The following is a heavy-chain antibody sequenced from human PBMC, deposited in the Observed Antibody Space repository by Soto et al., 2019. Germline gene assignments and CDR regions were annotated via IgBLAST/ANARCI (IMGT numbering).Heavy chain of an antibody. J-gene: IGHJ6*02. V-gene: IGHV3-48*01. CDR1: GFTFSSYS. CDR3: ARDLSHYDILTGYYTGGMDV. D-gene: IGHD3-9*01. Sequence: GGSLRLSCAASGFTFSSYSMNWVRQAPGKGLEWVSSISSSSSAIFYADSVKGRFTISTDNAKNSLYLQMNSLRAEDTAVYYCARDLSHYDILTGYYTGGMDVWGQGTTVNVS. CDR2: ISSSSSAI.